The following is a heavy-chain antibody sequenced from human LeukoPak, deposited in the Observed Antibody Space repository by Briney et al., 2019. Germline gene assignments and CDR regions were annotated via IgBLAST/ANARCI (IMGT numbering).Heavy chain of an antibody. CDR2: ISTSGDNT. J-gene: IGHJ4*02. V-gene: IGHV3-23*01. D-gene: IGHD2-2*02. Sequence: GGSLRLSCAASGFTFSSYSMTWVRQAPGKGLEWVSAISTSGDNTYYADSMKGRFTISRDNSKNTLYLQMNGLKAEDTALYYCALVPAAIANDYWGQGTLVTVSS. CDR3: ALVPAAIANDY. CDR1: GFTFSSYS.